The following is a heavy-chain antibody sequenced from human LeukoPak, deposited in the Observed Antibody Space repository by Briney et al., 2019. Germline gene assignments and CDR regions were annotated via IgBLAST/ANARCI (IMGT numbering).Heavy chain of an antibody. D-gene: IGHD3-3*01. J-gene: IGHJ5*02. CDR3: ARFLDEWPLNWFDP. CDR1: GGSISSGSYY. V-gene: IGHV4-61*02. CDR2: IYTSGST. Sequence: SETLSLTCTVSGGSISSGSYYWSWIRQPAGKGLEWIGRIYTSGSTNYNPSLKSRVTISVDTSKNQFSLKLSSVTAADTAVYYCARFLDEWPLNWFDPWGQGTLVTVSS.